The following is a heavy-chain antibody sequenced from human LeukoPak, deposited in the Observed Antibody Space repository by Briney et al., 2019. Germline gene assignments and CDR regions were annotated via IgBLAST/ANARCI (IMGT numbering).Heavy chain of an antibody. J-gene: IGHJ3*02. CDR3: ARINSWDTDAFDI. V-gene: IGHV4-59*01. D-gene: IGHD4-23*01. Sequence: SETLSLTCTASGCSISSYDLSWIRQPPGKGLEWIGYIYYSGGTNYNPSLKSRVTISVDTSKSQFCMKLSSVSDADTGVYYSARINSWDTDAFDIWGQGTMGTVSS. CDR1: GCSISSYD. CDR2: IYYSGGT.